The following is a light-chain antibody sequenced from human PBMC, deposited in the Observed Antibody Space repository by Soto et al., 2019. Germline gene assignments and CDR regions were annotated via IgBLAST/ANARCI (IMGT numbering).Light chain of an antibody. CDR1: QGISSY. V-gene: IGKV3D-15*01. CDR3: QQHKNWPT. Sequence: EIVMTQSPATLSVSPGERVTLSCRASQGISSYSAWYQQRPGQAPRLVICGASNRASGIPARFSGSGSGTEFTLTISSLQSEDFAVYYCQQHKNWPTFGGGTKVDIK. J-gene: IGKJ4*01. CDR2: GAS.